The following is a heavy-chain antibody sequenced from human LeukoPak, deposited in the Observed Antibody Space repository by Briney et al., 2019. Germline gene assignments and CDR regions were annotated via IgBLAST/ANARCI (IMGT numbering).Heavy chain of an antibody. V-gene: IGHV1-2*02. CDR3: ARDFHIAAAGNWFDP. J-gene: IGHJ5*02. CDR2: INPNSGGT. Sequence: ASVEVSCKASGYTFTGYYMHWVRQAPGQGLEWMGWINPNSGGTNYAQKFQGRVTMTRDTSISTAYMELSRLRSDDTAVYYCARDFHIAAAGNWFDPWGQGTLVTVSS. CDR1: GYTFTGYY. D-gene: IGHD6-13*01.